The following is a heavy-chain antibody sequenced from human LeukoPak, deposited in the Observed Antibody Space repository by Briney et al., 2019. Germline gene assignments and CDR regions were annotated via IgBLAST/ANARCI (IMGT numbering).Heavy chain of an antibody. V-gene: IGHV4-4*07. CDR2: IYASGST. CDR1: GGSISRYY. J-gene: IGHJ3*02. CDR3: ARDPSLYGGNSWGQDAFDI. D-gene: IGHD4-23*01. Sequence: KPSETLSLTCSVSGGSISRYYWAWIRQPAGKELEWIGRIYASGSTKYHPSLRSRVDMSVDTSKNQFSLKLSSVTAADTAVYYCARDPSLYGGNSWGQDAFDIWGQGTMVTVSS.